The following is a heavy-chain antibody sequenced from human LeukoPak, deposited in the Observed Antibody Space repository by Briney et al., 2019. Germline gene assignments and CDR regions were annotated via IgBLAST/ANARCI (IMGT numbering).Heavy chain of an antibody. D-gene: IGHD2-2*02. CDR2: INHSGST. CDR1: GGSFSGYY. V-gene: IGHV4-34*01. CDR3: ARRKTDFSYGSYTGLGYFDY. Sequence: PSETLSLTCAVYGGSFSGYYWSWIRQPPGKGLEWIGEINHSGSTNHNPSLKSRFTMSVDTSKNQLSLKLSSVTAADTAVYYCARRKTDFSYGSYTGLGYFDYWGQGTLVTVSS. J-gene: IGHJ4*02.